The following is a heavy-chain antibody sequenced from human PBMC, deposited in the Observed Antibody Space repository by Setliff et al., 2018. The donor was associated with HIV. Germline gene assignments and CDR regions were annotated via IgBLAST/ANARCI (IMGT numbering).Heavy chain of an antibody. CDR3: ARGYASGSGSYYYDF. Sequence: ASVKVSCKPSGYTFATYEINWVRQAAGQGLVWMGWINPYSGNSGYAQRFHGRLTMTRDTSRGTAHMELRSLRSDDTAVYYCARGYASGSGSYYYDFWGQGTLVTVSS. J-gene: IGHJ4*02. CDR1: GYTFATYE. V-gene: IGHV1-8*02. D-gene: IGHD2-15*01. CDR2: INPYSGNS.